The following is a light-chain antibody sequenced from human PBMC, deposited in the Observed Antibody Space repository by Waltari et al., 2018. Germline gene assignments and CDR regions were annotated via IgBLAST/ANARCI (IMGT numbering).Light chain of an antibody. CDR3: QQTYNNLRT. CDR1: QRISSY. J-gene: IGKJ1*01. V-gene: IGKV1-39*01. Sequence: DIQMTQSPSSLSASVGDRVTITCRASQRISSYLNWYQQKPGKAPKLLIYAASSLESGVPPRFSGSGFGKDFTLTSNGLQAEDYAAYYCQQTYNNLRTFGQGAKVDVK. CDR2: AAS.